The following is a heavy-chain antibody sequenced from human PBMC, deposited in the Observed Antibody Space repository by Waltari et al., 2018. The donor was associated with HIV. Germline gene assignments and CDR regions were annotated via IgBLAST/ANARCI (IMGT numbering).Heavy chain of an antibody. CDR2: SWNSGSI. CDR3: GKVSMIRSAGDRYSYVGN. CDR1: GFTFDEYG. V-gene: IGHV3-9*01. Sequence: EVQLVESGGGLVQPGRSLRLSCVASGFTFDEYGISWNSGSIDYADSVKGRFTISRDNARNSLYLQMNSLRGDDTAFYFCGKVSMIRSAGDRYSYVGNWGQGTLVTVSS. J-gene: IGHJ4*02. D-gene: IGHD5-18*01.